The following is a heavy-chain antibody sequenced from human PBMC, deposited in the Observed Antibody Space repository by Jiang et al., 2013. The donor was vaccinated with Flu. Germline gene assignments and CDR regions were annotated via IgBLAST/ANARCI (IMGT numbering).Heavy chain of an antibody. Sequence: TCAVYGESFTGYYWTWIRQPPGKGLEWIGEIYHTGSTKYNPSLKSRVTISVDTSKSQFSLKMSSVTAADTAVYYCARVRGDSSSRGFDYWGQGSLVTVSS. J-gene: IGHJ4*02. CDR3: ARVRGDSSSRGFDY. V-gene: IGHV4-34*01. CDR1: GESFTGYY. D-gene: IGHD6-6*01. CDR2: IYHTGST.